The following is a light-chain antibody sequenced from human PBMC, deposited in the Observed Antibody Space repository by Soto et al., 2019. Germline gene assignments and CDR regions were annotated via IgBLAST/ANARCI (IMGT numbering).Light chain of an antibody. Sequence: QSALTQPPSASGTPGQRVTISCSGSSSNIGSNTVNWYQQLPGTAPKLLIHSNNQRPSGVPDRFSGSKSGTSASLAISGLQSEDEADYYCAAWDDSLNGSYVFGTGTKVTVL. CDR2: SNN. V-gene: IGLV1-44*01. CDR3: AAWDDSLNGSYV. CDR1: SSNIGSNT. J-gene: IGLJ1*01.